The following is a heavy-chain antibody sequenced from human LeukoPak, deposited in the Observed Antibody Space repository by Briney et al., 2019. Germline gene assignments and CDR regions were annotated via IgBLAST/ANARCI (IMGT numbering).Heavy chain of an antibody. J-gene: IGHJ4*02. CDR1: GFTVSSNY. D-gene: IGHD4-17*01. Sequence: GGSLRLSCAASGFTVSSNYMSWVRQAPGKGLEWVSVIYSGGSTYYADSVKGRFTMSRDNSKNTLYLQMNSQRAEDTAVYYCASTTNYGDYRYWGQGTLVTVSS. CDR2: IYSGGST. CDR3: ASTTNYGDYRY. V-gene: IGHV3-53*01.